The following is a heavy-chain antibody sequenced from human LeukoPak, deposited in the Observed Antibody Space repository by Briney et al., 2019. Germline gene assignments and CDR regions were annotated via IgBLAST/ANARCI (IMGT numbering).Heavy chain of an antibody. D-gene: IGHD3-3*01. J-gene: IGHJ2*01. V-gene: IGHV4-59*01. CDR1: GGSISSYY. Sequence: SETLSLTCTVSGGSISSYYWSWIRQPPGKGLEWIGYIYYSGSTNYNPSLKSRVTISVDTSKNQFSLKLSSVTAAGTAVYYCAREKDFWSGYSDWYFDLWGRGTLVTVSS. CDR3: AREKDFWSGYSDWYFDL. CDR2: IYYSGST.